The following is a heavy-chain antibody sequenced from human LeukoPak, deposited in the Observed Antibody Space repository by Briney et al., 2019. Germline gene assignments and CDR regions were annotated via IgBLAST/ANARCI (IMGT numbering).Heavy chain of an antibody. Sequence: GGSLRLSCAASGFTFSTYFLTWVRQAPGKGLEWVANINQDGTEKQYVDSVKGRFTISRDNAKNSLYLQMNSLRAEDTAVYYCASRSYGGKGYWGQGTLVTVSS. J-gene: IGHJ4*02. D-gene: IGHD4-23*01. CDR2: INQDGTEK. CDR3: ASRSYGGKGY. V-gene: IGHV3-7*01. CDR1: GFTFSTYF.